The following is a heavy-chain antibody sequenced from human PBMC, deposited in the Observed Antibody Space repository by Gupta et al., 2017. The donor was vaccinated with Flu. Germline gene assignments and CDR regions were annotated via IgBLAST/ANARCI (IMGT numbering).Heavy chain of an antibody. CDR1: GGSISSSSYY. Sequence: QRQLQESGPGLEKPSATLSLTCTVSGGSISSSSYYWAWIRQPPGKGLEWIGGIYYSGSTYYNPSLKSRVTISVDTSKNQFSLKLSSVTAADTAVYYCARHYSSSTSCQDYWGQGTLVTVSS. J-gene: IGHJ4*02. CDR3: ARHYSSSTSCQDY. CDR2: IYYSGST. V-gene: IGHV4-39*01. D-gene: IGHD2-2*01.